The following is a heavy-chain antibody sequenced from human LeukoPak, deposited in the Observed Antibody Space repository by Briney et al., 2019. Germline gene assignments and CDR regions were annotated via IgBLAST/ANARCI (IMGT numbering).Heavy chain of an antibody. Sequence: GGSLRLSCAVSGFTFDDYGMSWVRQAPGKGLEWVSGINWNGGSTGYADSVKGRFTNSRDNAKNSLYLQMNSLRAEDTALYYCASLVGATPDAFDIWGQGTMVTVSS. D-gene: IGHD1-26*01. V-gene: IGHV3-20*04. CDR2: INWNGGST. CDR3: ASLVGATPDAFDI. CDR1: GFTFDDYG. J-gene: IGHJ3*02.